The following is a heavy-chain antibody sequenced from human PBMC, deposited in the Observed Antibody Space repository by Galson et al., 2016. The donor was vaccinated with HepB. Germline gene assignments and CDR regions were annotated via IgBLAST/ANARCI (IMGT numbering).Heavy chain of an antibody. D-gene: IGHD6-19*01. CDR1: GFTFRSYA. J-gene: IGHJ4*02. V-gene: IGHV3-23*01. Sequence: SLRLSCAASGFTFRSYAMSWVRQAPGKGLEWVSGISGGGSGGGDWTYYADSVKGRFSISRDNSKNILYLQMNSLRVEDTAIYYCAKERPLTVAGMGGNFDHWGQGTLVTVSP. CDR3: AKERPLTVAGMGGNFDH. CDR2: ISGGGSGGGDWT.